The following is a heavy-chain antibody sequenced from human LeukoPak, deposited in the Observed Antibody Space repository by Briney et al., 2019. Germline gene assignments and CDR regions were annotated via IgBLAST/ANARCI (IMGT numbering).Heavy chain of an antibody. CDR2: IYYSGST. CDR3: ARVGKESSMDV. V-gene: IGHV4-31*03. D-gene: IGHD2/OR15-2a*01. J-gene: IGHJ6*02. CDR1: GGSISSGGYY. Sequence: SETLSLTCTVSGGSISSGGYYWSWIRQHPGKGLEWIGYIYYSGSTYYNPSLKSRVTISVDTSKNQFSLKLCSVTAADTAVYYCARVGKESSMDVWGQGTTVTVSS.